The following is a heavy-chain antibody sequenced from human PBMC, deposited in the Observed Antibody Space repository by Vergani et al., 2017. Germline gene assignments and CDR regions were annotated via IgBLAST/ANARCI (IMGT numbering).Heavy chain of an antibody. V-gene: IGHV1-2*04. J-gene: IGHJ4*02. CDR1: GYTFTGYY. CDR2: INPNSGGT. D-gene: IGHD5-12*01. CDR3: ATRYSGYDGGLDY. Sequence: QVQLVQSGAEVKKPGASVKVSCKASGYTFTGYYMHWVRQAPGQGLEWMGWINPNSGGTNYAQKFQGWVTMIRDTSISTAYMELSRLRSDDTAVYYCATRYSGYDGGLDYWGQGTLVTVSS.